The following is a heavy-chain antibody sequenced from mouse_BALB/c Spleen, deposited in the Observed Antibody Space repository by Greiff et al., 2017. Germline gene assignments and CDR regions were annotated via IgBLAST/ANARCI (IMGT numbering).Heavy chain of an antibody. D-gene: IGHD1-1*01. J-gene: IGHJ4*01. CDR3: ARFNYGSRDYYAMDY. CDR2: ISSGSSTI. V-gene: IGHV5-17*02. CDR1: GFTFSSFG. Sequence: EVMLVESGGGLVQPGGSRKLSCAASGFTFSSFGMHWVRQAPEKGLEWVAYISSGSSTIYYADTVKGRFTISRDNPKNTLFLQMTSLRSEDTAMYYCARFNYGSRDYYAMDYWGQGTSVTVSS.